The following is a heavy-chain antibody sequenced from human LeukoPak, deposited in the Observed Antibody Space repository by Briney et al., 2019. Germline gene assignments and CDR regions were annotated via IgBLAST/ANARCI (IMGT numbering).Heavy chain of an antibody. J-gene: IGHJ6*03. CDR1: GGSISSYY. Sequence: SETLSLTCTVSGGSISSYYWSWIRQPPGKGLEWIGYIYYSGSTNYNPSLKSRLTISVDTSKNQFSLKLSSVTAADTAVYYCARGFNWNYGRLIYYYYMDVWAKGTTVTVSS. CDR2: IYYSGST. V-gene: IGHV4-59*01. CDR3: ARGFNWNYGRLIYYYYMDV. D-gene: IGHD1-7*01.